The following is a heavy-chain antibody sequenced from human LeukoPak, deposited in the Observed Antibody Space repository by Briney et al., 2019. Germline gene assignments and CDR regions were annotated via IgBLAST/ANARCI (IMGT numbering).Heavy chain of an antibody. CDR1: GGSISSSSYY. CDR3: ARDLSSSGWYLGY. D-gene: IGHD6-19*01. Sequence: SETLSLTCTVSGGSISSSSYYWGWIRQPPGKGLEWIGSMYYSGSTYYNPSLKSRVTISVDTPKNQFSLKVSSVTAADTAVYYCARDLSSSGWYLGYWGQGTLVTVSS. CDR2: MYYSGST. J-gene: IGHJ4*02. V-gene: IGHV4-39*07.